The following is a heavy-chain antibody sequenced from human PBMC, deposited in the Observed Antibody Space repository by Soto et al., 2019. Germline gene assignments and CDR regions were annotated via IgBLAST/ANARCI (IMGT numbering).Heavy chain of an antibody. CDR2: IWYDGSNK. CDR3: ARVGSSWSFDY. J-gene: IGHJ4*02. Sequence: QAQLVESGGGVVQPGRSLILSCAASGFTFSSYGMHWVRQAPGKGLEWVAIIWYDGSNKYYADSVKGRFTISRDSSKNTLYLQMNSLRAEDTAVYYCARVGSSWSFDYWGQGTLVTVSS. V-gene: IGHV3-33*01. D-gene: IGHD6-13*01. CDR1: GFTFSSYG.